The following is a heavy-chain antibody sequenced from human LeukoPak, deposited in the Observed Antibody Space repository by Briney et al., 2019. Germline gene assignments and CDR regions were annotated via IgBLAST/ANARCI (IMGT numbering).Heavy chain of an antibody. D-gene: IGHD3-22*01. V-gene: IGHV4-39*01. J-gene: IGHJ4*02. Sequence: SETLSLTCTVSGCSISSSSYYWGGIRQPPGKGLEWNGSIYYSGSTYYKPSLKSRVTISVDTSNTQFSLKLSSVTAADTAVYYCVTYYYDSSGYYASHFFDYWGQGTLVTVSS. CDR1: GCSISSSSYY. CDR2: IYYSGST. CDR3: VTYYYDSSGYYASHFFDY.